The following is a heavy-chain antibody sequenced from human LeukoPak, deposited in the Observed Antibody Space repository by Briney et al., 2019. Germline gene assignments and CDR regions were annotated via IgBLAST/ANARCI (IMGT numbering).Heavy chain of an antibody. J-gene: IGHJ4*02. CDR3: ARDRSSGSFDY. CDR2: IYHSGST. D-gene: IGHD6-19*01. Sequence: PSETLSLTCAVSGGSISSGGYSWSWIRQPPGKGLEWIGYIYHSGSTYYNPSLKSRVTISVDTSKNQFSLKLSSVTAADTAVYYCARDRSSGSFDYWGQGTLVTVSS. V-gene: IGHV4-30-2*01. CDR1: GGSISSGGYS.